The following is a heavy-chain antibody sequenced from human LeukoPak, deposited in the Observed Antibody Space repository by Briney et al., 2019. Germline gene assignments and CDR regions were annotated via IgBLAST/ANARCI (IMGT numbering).Heavy chain of an antibody. CDR3: TGQHPRNTVDF. J-gene: IGHJ4*02. V-gene: IGHV4-59*08. CDR2: IYYSGST. Sequence: PSETLSLTCTVSGGSISSYYWSWIRQPPGKGLEWIGYIYYSGSTNYNPSLKSRVTISLDTSKNQFSLKLSSVTAADTAVYYCTGQHPRNTVDFWGQGTLVTVSS. D-gene: IGHD2/OR15-2a*01. CDR1: GGSISSYY.